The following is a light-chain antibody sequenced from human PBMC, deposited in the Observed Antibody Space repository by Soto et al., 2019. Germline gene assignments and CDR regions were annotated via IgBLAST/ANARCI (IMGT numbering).Light chain of an antibody. CDR3: QQYNNWPPT. V-gene: IGKV3-15*01. Sequence: ETMMTQSPATLSVSPGERATLSCGASQSVAGNLAWYQQKPGQAPWLLIFGASIRATGVPARFSGGWSGTEFTLTISSLQSEDFAVYYCQQYNNWPPTFGGGTKVEIK. CDR1: QSVAGN. CDR2: GAS. J-gene: IGKJ4*01.